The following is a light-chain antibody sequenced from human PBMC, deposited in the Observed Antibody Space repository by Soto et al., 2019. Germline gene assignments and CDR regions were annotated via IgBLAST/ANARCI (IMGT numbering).Light chain of an antibody. J-gene: IGKJ1*01. Sequence: ESVFTQSPCTLSFSPGERATLSCRASQSVSSSYLAWYQQKPGQAPRIIIFGASGRATGIPDRFSGSGSGTDFTLTISRLEPEDFAVYYCQQYGSLSWTFGQGTKVDIK. CDR1: QSVSSSY. CDR3: QQYGSLSWT. V-gene: IGKV3-20*01. CDR2: GAS.